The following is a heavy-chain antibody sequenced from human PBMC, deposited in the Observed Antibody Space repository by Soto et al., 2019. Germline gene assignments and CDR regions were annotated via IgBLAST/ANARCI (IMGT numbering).Heavy chain of an antibody. J-gene: IGHJ4*02. D-gene: IGHD3-22*01. CDR1: GFTFSSYG. V-gene: IGHV3-33*06. CDR3: ANDGSWRSHHRSGYFRSTTFDY. CDR2: IWYDGSNK. Sequence: PGGSLRLSCAASGFTFSSYGMHWVRQAPGKXLEWVAVIWYDGSNKYYADSVKGRFTISRDNSKNTLYLQMNSLRAEDTAVYYCANDGSWRSHHRSGYFRSTTFDYWGQGALVTVSS.